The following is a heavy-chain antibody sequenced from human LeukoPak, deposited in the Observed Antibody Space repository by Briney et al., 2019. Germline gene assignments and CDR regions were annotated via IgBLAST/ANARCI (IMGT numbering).Heavy chain of an antibody. CDR1: GGSISSYY. CDR2: IYYSGST. D-gene: IGHD2-15*01. J-gene: IGHJ5*02. CDR3: ARAREGSGGSHNWFDP. Sequence: SETLSLTCTVSGGSISSYYWSWIRQPPGKGLEWTGYIYYSGSTNYNPSLKSRVTISVDTSKNQFSLKLSSVTAADTAVYYCARAREGSGGSHNWFDPWGQGTLVTVSS. V-gene: IGHV4-59*01.